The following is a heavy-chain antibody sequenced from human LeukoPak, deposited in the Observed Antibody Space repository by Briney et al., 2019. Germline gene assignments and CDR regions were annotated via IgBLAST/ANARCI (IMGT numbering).Heavy chain of an antibody. CDR1: GFTFSNYW. CDR2: INSGGSRT. Sequence: GGSLRLSCAASGFTFSNYWMHWVRQAPGKGLVGVSHINSGGSRTTHADSVKGRFTISRDNAKNTLYLQVNSLSAEDTAVYYCARATLHESFYYYYYGMGGLGQGATGNGS. CDR3: ARATLHESFYYYYYGMGG. V-gene: IGHV3-74*03. J-gene: IGHJ6*02.